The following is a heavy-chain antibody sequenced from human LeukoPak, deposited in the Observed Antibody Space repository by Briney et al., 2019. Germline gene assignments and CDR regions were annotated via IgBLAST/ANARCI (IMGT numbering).Heavy chain of an antibody. CDR1: GFTFSSYS. V-gene: IGHV3-48*01. J-gene: IGHJ4*02. CDR3: AGVESQDYGDYTYYFDY. Sequence: GGSLRLSCAASGFTFSSYSMNWVRQAPGKGLVWVSYISSSSSTIYYADSVKGRFTISRDNAKNSLYLQMNSLRVEDTAVYYCAGVESQDYGDYTYYFDYWGQGTLVTVSS. D-gene: IGHD4-17*01. CDR2: ISSSSSTI.